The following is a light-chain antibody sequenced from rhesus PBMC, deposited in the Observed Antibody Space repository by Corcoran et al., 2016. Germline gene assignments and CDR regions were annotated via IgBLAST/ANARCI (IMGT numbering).Light chain of an antibody. J-gene: IGKJ3*01. CDR1: EKVDKY. Sequence: DSQMTQSLSSLSATVGDRGTITWRASEKVDKYLNWYQQKPGKAPNIQTYKASTLKSGVPSRFSGSGSGTDFSLTISSLQPDDFAAYCYDHGFGIPFTFSPGTKLDIK. CDR2: KAS. V-gene: IGKV1-74*01. CDR3: DHGFGIPFT.